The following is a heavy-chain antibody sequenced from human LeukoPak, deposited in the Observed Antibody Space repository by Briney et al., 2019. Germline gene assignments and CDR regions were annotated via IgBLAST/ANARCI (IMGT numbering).Heavy chain of an antibody. J-gene: IGHJ4*02. Sequence: PGGSLRLSCAASGFTFSSYGMSWVRQAPGKGLEWVSAISGSGGSTYYADSVKGRFTISRDNSKNTLYLQMNSLRAEDTAVYYCAKGSCYYDCYFDYWGQGTLVTVSS. V-gene: IGHV3-23*01. CDR1: GFTFSSYG. CDR2: ISGSGGST. D-gene: IGHD2-15*01. CDR3: AKGSCYYDCYFDY.